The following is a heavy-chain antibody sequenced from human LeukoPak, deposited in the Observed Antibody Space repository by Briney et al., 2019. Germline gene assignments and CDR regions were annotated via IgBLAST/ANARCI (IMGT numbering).Heavy chain of an antibody. J-gene: IGHJ4*02. D-gene: IGHD2-21*02. CDR3: AKARIVVVTALDY. CDR2: ITGDGSST. V-gene: IGHV3-23*01. Sequence: GASLRLSCAASGFTFSNCAMGWVRQAPGKGLEWVSAITGDGSSTYNADSVKGRFTVSRDNSKNTLYLQMNSLRAEDTATYYCAKARIVVVTALDYWGQGTLVIVSS. CDR1: GFTFSNCA.